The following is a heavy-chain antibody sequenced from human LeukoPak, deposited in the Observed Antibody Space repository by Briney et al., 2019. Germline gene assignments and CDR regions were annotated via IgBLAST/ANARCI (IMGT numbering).Heavy chain of an antibody. D-gene: IGHD2-21*02. CDR1: GFTFRSYE. Sequence: GGSLRLSCAASGFTFRSYELNWVRQAPGKGLEWGSYISDIGTTQHYADSVKGRFIISRDNAKNSLYLQMNSLTAADTAVYYCARDRSKVTAYDDALDIWGQGTMVIVSS. V-gene: IGHV3-48*03. CDR3: ARDRSKVTAYDDALDI. J-gene: IGHJ3*02. CDR2: ISDIGTTQ.